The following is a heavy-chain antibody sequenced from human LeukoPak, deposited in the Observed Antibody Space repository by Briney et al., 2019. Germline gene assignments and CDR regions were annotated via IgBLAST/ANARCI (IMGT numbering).Heavy chain of an antibody. CDR2: IYYSGST. CDR1: GGSISSYY. J-gene: IGHJ4*02. V-gene: IGHV4-59*01. Sequence: PSETLSLTCTVSGGSISSYYWSWIRQPPGKGLEWIGYIYYSGSTNYNPSLKSRVTISVDTSKNQFSLKLSSVTAADTAVYYCARNAAVAGMIFDCWGQGTLVTVSS. CDR3: ARNAAVAGMIFDC. D-gene: IGHD6-19*01.